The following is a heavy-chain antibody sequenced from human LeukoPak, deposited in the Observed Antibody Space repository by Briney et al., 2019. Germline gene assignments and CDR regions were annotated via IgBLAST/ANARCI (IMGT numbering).Heavy chain of an antibody. Sequence: ASGNVSCKPSGSTFTVNYIHWVRQAPGQGPEWMGWINPNSGGTNYAQKFQGRVTMTTDTSISSAYMELSRLTSDDTAVYYCARVGFCTKGVCYGFDYWGQGTLVTVSS. CDR3: ARVGFCTKGVCYGFDY. J-gene: IGHJ4*02. CDR1: GSTFTVNY. CDR2: INPNSGGT. V-gene: IGHV1-2*02. D-gene: IGHD2-8*01.